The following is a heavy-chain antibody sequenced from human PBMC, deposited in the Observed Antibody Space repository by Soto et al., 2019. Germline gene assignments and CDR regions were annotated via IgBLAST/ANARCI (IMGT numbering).Heavy chain of an antibody. CDR2: ISAYNGNT. CDR3: AREHIVVVTARNYYYYGMDV. V-gene: IGHV1-18*01. J-gene: IGHJ6*02. D-gene: IGHD2-21*02. Sequence: ASVKVSCKASGYTFTSYGISWVRQAPGQGLEWTGWISAYNGNTNYAQKLQGRVTMTTDTSTSTAYMELRSLRSDDTAVYYCAREHIVVVTARNYYYYGMDVWGQGTTVTVSS. CDR1: GYTFTSYG.